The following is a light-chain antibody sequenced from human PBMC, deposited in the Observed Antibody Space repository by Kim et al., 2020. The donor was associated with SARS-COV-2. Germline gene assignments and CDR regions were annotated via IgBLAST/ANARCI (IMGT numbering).Light chain of an antibody. V-gene: IGKV3-15*01. Sequence: SQGERATLSCRASQSVSSNLAWYQQKPGQAPRLLIYGASTRATGIPARCSGSGSETEFTLTISSLQSEDFAVYYCQQYNNWPPRYTFGQGTKLEI. J-gene: IGKJ2*01. CDR2: GAS. CDR3: QQYNNWPPRYT. CDR1: QSVSSN.